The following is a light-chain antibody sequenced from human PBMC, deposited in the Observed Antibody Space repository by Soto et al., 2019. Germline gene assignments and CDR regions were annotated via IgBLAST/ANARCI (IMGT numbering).Light chain of an antibody. CDR1: QGISSN. CDR3: QQLNSYPPWT. Sequence: IQLTQSPSSLSASVGDRVTITCRARQGISSNLAWYQQKPGRAPKLLIFGASTLQSGVPSRFSGSGSGTDFTLTISSLQPEDFATYFCQQLNSYPPWTFGQGTKVEIK. J-gene: IGKJ1*01. V-gene: IGKV1-9*01. CDR2: GAS.